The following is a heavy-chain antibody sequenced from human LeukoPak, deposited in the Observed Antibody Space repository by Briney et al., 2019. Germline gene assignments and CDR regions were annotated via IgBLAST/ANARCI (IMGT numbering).Heavy chain of an antibody. V-gene: IGHV3-23*01. CDR1: GFTFSTYA. CDR3: ATGYSSSWYYFEY. Sequence: GGSLRLSCAPPGFTFSTYAMSWVRQAPGKGLEWVSVFSGSGPNTYYADSVKGRFTISRDNSKNTLSLQMNSLRAEDTAVYYCATGYSSSWYYFEYWGQGSLVTISS. CDR2: FSGSGPNT. D-gene: IGHD6-13*01. J-gene: IGHJ4*02.